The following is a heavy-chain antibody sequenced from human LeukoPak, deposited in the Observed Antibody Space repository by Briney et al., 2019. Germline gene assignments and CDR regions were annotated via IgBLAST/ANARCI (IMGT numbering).Heavy chain of an antibody. CDR2: ISSSGSTI. CDR1: GFTFSDYY. Sequence: PGGSLRLSCAASGFTFSDYYMSWIRQAPGKGLEWVSYISSSGSTIYYADSVKGRFTISRDNAKNSLYLQMNGLRAEDTAVYYCARDKLMGDSYFVYWGQGTLVTVSS. CDR3: ARDKLMGDSYFVY. J-gene: IGHJ4*02. D-gene: IGHD2-21*02. V-gene: IGHV3-11*04.